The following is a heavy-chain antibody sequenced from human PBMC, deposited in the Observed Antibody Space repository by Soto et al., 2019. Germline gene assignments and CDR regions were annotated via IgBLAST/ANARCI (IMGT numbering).Heavy chain of an antibody. CDR3: ARDLMDGSGSYYLHY. V-gene: IGHV1-2*04. J-gene: IGHJ4*02. Sequence: ASVKVSCKASGYTFTSYDINWVRQAPGQGLEWMGWINPNSGGTNYAQKFQGWVTMTRDTSISTAYMELSRLRSDDTAVYYCARDLMDGSGSYYLHYWGQGTLVTVSS. CDR1: GYTFTSYD. D-gene: IGHD3-10*01. CDR2: INPNSGGT.